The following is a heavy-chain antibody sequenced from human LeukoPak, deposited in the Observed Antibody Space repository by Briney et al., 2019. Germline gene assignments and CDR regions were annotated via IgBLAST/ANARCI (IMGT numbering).Heavy chain of an antibody. CDR1: GFTFSSYA. Sequence: GGSVRLSCAASGFTFSSYAMHWVRQAPGKGLEYVSAISSNGGSTYYANSVKGRFTISRDNSKNTLYLQMGSLRAEDMAVYYCARDAPYYYGSGSYHQYYYYYYMDVWGKGSTVTVSS. J-gene: IGHJ6*03. CDR3: ARDAPYYYGSGSYHQYYYYYYMDV. CDR2: ISSNGGST. V-gene: IGHV3-64*01. D-gene: IGHD3-10*01.